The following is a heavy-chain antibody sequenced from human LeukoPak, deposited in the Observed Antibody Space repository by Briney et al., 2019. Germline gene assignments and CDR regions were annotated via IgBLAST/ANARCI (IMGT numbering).Heavy chain of an antibody. CDR1: GYTFTGYY. CDR2: INPNSGGT. V-gene: IGHV1-2*02. Sequence: ASVKLSCKASGYTFTGYYMHWVRQAPGQGLEWMGWINPNSGGTNYAQKFQGRVTMTRDTSISTAYMELSRLRSDDTAVYYCAREHYYDSSGFDYWGQGTLVTVSS. D-gene: IGHD3-22*01. J-gene: IGHJ4*02. CDR3: AREHYYDSSGFDY.